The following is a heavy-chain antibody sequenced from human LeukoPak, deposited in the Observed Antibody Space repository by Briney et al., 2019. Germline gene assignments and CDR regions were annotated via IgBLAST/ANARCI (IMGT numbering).Heavy chain of an antibody. CDR3: ARDPTSSWQAAFEI. CDR2: IKQVGSEK. Sequence: GGYLRLSCAAPGFTFSSYWMSWVRQAAGKGLEWVGNIKQVGSEKYYVNSVKDGFITSRDNATNSLYLQINSLRAEDSAVYYCARDPTSSWQAAFEIWGQRTMVTVSS. D-gene: IGHD6-6*01. V-gene: IGHV3-7*01. J-gene: IGHJ3*02. CDR1: GFTFSSYW.